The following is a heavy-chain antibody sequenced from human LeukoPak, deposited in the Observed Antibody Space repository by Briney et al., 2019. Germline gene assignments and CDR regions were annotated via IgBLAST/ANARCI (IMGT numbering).Heavy chain of an antibody. J-gene: IGHJ4*02. V-gene: IGHV3-74*01. D-gene: IGHD3-22*01. CDR1: GFTFSSYW. CDR3: ARADSSKTRSFDY. Sequence: GGSLRLSCAASGFTFSSYWMHWVRQAPGKGLVWVSRINGDGGSTNYADSVKGRCTISRDNAENTLYLQMNSLSAEDTAVYYCARADSSKTRSFDYWGQGTLVTVSS. CDR2: INGDGGST.